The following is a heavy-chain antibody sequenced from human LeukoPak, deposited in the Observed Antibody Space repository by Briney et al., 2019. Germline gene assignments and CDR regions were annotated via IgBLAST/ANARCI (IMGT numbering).Heavy chain of an antibody. CDR2: ISSSSSCI. V-gene: IGHV3-21*01. J-gene: IGHJ5*02. CDR3: AFRMNWFDP. Sequence: GGSLRLSCAASGFTFSSYSMNWVRQAPGKGLEWVSSISSSSSCIYYADSVKGRFTISRDNAKNSLYLQMNSLRAEDTAVYYCAFRMNWFDPWGQGTLVTVSS. D-gene: IGHD2-15*01. CDR1: GFTFSSYS.